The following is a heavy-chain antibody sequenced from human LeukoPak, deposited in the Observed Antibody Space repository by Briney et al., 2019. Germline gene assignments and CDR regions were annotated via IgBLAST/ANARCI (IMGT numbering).Heavy chain of an antibody. Sequence: GGSLRLSCAASGFTLSSYTMNGVRQAPGKGLEWVSYISSSNLYLYYADSVKGRFTISRDNAKNSLYLQMNSLRAEDTAVYYCVRDRGDYWGQGTLVTVSS. J-gene: IGHJ4*02. CDR3: VRDRGDY. D-gene: IGHD7-27*01. CDR1: GFTLSSYT. CDR2: ISSSNLYL. V-gene: IGHV3-21*01.